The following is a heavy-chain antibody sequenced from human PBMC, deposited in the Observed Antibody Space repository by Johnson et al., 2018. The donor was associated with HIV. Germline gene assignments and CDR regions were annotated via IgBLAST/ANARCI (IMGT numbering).Heavy chain of an antibody. CDR1: GFTFYDYG. CDR3: ARGWGIVGAKSAFDI. D-gene: IGHD1-26*01. J-gene: IGHJ3*02. Sequence: MLLVESGGGVVRPGGSLRLSCAASGFTFYDYGMSWVRQAPKKGLELVSGINWNGGSKGYADYVKGRFTISRDNSKNTLHLQMNSLRAGDTAVYYCARGWGIVGAKSAFDIWGQGTMVTVSS. V-gene: IGHV3-20*04. CDR2: INWNGGSK.